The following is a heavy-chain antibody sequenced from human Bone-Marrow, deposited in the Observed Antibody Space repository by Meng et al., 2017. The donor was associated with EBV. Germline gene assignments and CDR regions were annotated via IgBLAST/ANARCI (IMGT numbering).Heavy chain of an antibody. CDR1: GYTFRTHA. D-gene: IGHD3-22*01. CDR2: LNVGKGDT. CDR3: ARDSSGDSRNFDP. V-gene: IGHV1-3*01. J-gene: IGHJ5*02. Sequence: GTGGTQPGRSVSVLWKASGYTFRTHAIHWVRQGPGQRLGWVGWLNVGKGDTKYSQKLQGRVTITRDTSASTAYMELRSLRSEDTAVYYCARDSSGDSRNFDPWGQGTLVTVSS.